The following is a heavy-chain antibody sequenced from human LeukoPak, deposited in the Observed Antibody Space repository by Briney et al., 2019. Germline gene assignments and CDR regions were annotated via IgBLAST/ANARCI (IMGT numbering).Heavy chain of an antibody. V-gene: IGHV3-21*01. J-gene: IGHJ6*02. CDR1: GFTFSSYG. D-gene: IGHD6-19*01. CDR2: ISSSSSYI. CDR3: ARDYSSVAVAGTPDYGMDV. Sequence: GGSLRLSCAASGFTFSSYGMHWVRQAPGKGLEWVSSISSSSSYIYYADSVKGRFTISRDNAKNSLYLQMNSLRAEDTAVYYCARDYSSVAVAGTPDYGMDVWGQGTTVTVSS.